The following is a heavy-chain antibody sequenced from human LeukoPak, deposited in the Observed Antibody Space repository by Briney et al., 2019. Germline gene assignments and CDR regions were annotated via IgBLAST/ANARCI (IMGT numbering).Heavy chain of an antibody. V-gene: IGHV1-2*02. CDR1: GYTFTVYY. J-gene: IGHJ4*02. Sequence: ASVKVSCKASGYTFTVYYMHWVRQAPGQGLEWMGWINPHTGGTNYAQKFQGRVTMTRDTSISTAYMELSGLTSDDTAVYYRTRPYCSGGSCHDYFDYWGQGTLVTVSS. CDR2: INPHTGGT. D-gene: IGHD2-15*01. CDR3: TRPYCSGGSCHDYFDY.